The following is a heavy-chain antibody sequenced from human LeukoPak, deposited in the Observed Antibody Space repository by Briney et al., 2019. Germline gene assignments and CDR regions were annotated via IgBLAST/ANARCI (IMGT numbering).Heavy chain of an antibody. J-gene: IGHJ6*03. V-gene: IGHV1-8*02. CDR3: VAAAGTWRYYYYYMDV. Sequence: ASVKVSCKASGGTFSSYAISWVRQAPGQGLEWMGWMNPNSGNTGYAQKFQGRVTMTRNTSISTAYMELSSLRSEDTAVYYCVAAAGTWRYYYYYMDVWGKGTTVTISS. D-gene: IGHD6-13*01. CDR1: GGTFSSYA. CDR2: MNPNSGNT.